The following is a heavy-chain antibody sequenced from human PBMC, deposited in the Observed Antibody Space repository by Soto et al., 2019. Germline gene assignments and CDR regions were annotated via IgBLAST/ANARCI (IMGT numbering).Heavy chain of an antibody. D-gene: IGHD6-19*01. Sequence: HPGGSLRLSCAASGFTFSSYAMSWVRQAPGKGLEWVSAISGSGGSKYYADSVKGRFTISRDNSKNTLYLQMNSLRAEDTAVYYCAKTRYSSGSPQDYYYGMDVWGQGTTVTVSS. J-gene: IGHJ6*02. CDR3: AKTRYSSGSPQDYYYGMDV. CDR1: GFTFSSYA. CDR2: ISGSGGSK. V-gene: IGHV3-23*01.